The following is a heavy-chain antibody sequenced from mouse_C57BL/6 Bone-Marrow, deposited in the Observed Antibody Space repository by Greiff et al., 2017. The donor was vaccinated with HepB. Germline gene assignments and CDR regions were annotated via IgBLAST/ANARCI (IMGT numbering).Heavy chain of an antibody. V-gene: IGHV1-61*01. D-gene: IGHD2-3*01. Sequence: QVQLQQPGAELVRPGSSVKLSCKASGYTFTSYWMDWVKQRPGQGLEWIGNIYPSDSETHYNQKFKDKATLTVDKSSSTAYMQLSSLTSEDSAVYYCARNGYYVYWYFDVWGTGTPVTVSS. CDR2: IYPSDSET. CDR3: ARNGYYVYWYFDV. J-gene: IGHJ1*03. CDR1: GYTFTSYW.